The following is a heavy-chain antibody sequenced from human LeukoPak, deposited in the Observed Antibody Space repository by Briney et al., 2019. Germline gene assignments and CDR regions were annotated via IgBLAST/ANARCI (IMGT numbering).Heavy chain of an antibody. J-gene: IGHJ5*02. CDR1: GGSFSGYY. D-gene: IGHD5-18*01. Sequence: SEALSLTCAVYGGSFSGYYWSWIRQPPGKGLEWIGEINHSGSTNYNPSLKSRVTISVDTSKNQFSLKLSSVTAADTAVYYCARVGYGXXXSKXXFDPWGQGTLVTVSS. CDR2: INHSGST. CDR3: ARVGYGXXXSKXXFDP. V-gene: IGHV4-34*01.